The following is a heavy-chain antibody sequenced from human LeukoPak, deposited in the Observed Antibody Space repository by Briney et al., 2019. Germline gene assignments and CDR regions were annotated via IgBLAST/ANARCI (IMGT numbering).Heavy chain of an antibody. CDR1: GYTFTSYD. CDR2: MNPNSGNT. D-gene: IGHD3-3*01. V-gene: IGHV1-8*01. CDR3: ARDLSLSYYDFWSGYYYYGMDV. Sequence: ASVKVSCKASGYTFTSYDINWVRQATGQGLEWMGWMNPNSGNTGYAQKFQGRVTMTRNTSISTAYMELSSLRSEDTAVYYCARDLSLSYYDFWSGYYYYGMDVWGQGTTVTVSS. J-gene: IGHJ6*02.